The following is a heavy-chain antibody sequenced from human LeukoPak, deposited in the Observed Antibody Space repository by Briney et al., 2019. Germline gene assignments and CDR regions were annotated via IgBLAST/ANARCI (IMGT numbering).Heavy chain of an antibody. CDR3: ATKQWLAPPPDS. D-gene: IGHD6-19*01. CDR1: GFTFSKYW. J-gene: IGHJ4*02. Sequence: GGSLRLSCAASGFTFSKYWMLWVRQAPGKGLESVSRINTDGTVTTYADSGKGRFTVSRDNADNTMFLQMNSVRDEDTAVYYCATKQWLAPPPDSWGQGTPVTVSS. CDR2: INTDGTVT. V-gene: IGHV3-74*01.